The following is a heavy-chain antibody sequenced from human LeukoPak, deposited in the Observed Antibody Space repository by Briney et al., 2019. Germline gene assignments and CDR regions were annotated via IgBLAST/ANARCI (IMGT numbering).Heavy chain of an antibody. CDR1: GFTFSDYY. D-gene: IGHD3-3*01. J-gene: IGHJ6*02. V-gene: IGHV3-11*01. Sequence: PGGSLRLSCAASGFTFSDYYMSWIRQAPGMGLEWVSYISSSGSTIYYADSVKGRFTISRDNAKNSLYLQMNSLRAEDTAVYYCARELGYYDFWSGYYNNYYYYYGMDVWGQGTTVTVSS. CDR2: ISSSGSTI. CDR3: ARELGYYDFWSGYYNNYYYYYGMDV.